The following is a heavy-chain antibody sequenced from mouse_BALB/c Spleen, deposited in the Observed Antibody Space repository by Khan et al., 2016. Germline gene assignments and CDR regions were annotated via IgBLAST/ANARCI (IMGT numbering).Heavy chain of an antibody. V-gene: IGHV1S136*01. CDR3: ASMGYDWYDNVYWYFDV. CDR1: GYTFTSYV. J-gene: IGHJ1*01. Sequence: VQLQQPGPELIKPGASAKMSCKASGYTFTSYVMHWVKQKPGQGLEWIGYMNPYNDGTKYNEKFKGKATLTSDKSSSTAYMELSSLTSEDSAVYYCASMGYDWYDNVYWYFDVWGAGTTVTVSS. CDR2: MNPYNDGT. D-gene: IGHD2-14*01.